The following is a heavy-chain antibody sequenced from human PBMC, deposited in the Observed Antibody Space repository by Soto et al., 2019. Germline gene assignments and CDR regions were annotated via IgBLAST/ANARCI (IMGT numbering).Heavy chain of an antibody. Sequence: SETLSLTCDVSGGSFTCYYWSWIRQPPGKGLEWIGEINHSGFTNYNPSLTGRVTISLDTSKSQFSLKLSSLTAADTAFYFCARGHGRFAHWGQGTLVTVSS. V-gene: IGHV4-34*01. CDR2: INHSGFT. CDR1: GGSFTCYY. CDR3: ARGHGRFAH. J-gene: IGHJ4*02.